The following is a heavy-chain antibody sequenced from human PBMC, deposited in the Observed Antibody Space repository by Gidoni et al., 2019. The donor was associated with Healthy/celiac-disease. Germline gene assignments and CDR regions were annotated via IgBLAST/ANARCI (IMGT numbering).Heavy chain of an antibody. V-gene: IGHV4-39*01. CDR1: GGSISSSSYY. J-gene: IGHJ4*02. CDR2: IYYSGST. D-gene: IGHD1-26*01. Sequence: QLQLQESGPGLVKPSETLSLTCTVSGGSISSSSYYWGWIRQPPGKGLEWIGSIYYSGSTYYNPSLKSRVTISVDTSKNQFSLKLSSVTAADTAVYYCASFSGSYPDFDYWGQGTLVTVSS. CDR3: ASFSGSYPDFDY.